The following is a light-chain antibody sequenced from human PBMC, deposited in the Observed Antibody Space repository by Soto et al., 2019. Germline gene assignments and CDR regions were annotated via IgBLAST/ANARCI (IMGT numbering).Light chain of an antibody. CDR2: SAS. Sequence: DIVMTQSPATLAASPGEGVTLSCRARQGVGSNLTWYQQNPGQAPTLLIYSASTRATGIPARFSGGGSEAEFTLTTSSLQAEESAVYFCQQYNNWPTWTFGEGTKVEIK. CDR1: QGVGSN. CDR3: QQYNNWPTWT. V-gene: IGKV3-15*01. J-gene: IGKJ1*01.